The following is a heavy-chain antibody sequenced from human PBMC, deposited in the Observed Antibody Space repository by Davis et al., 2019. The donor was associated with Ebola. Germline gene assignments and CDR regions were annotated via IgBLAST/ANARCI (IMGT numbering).Heavy chain of an antibody. CDR3: ARASRYSSSSGYYYYGMDV. Sequence: SETLSLTCAVYGGSFSGYYWSWIRQPPGKGLEWIGEINHSGSTNYNPSLKSRATISVDTSKNQFSLKLSSVTAADTAVYYCARASRYSSSSGYYYYGMDVWGQGTTVTVSS. J-gene: IGHJ6*02. D-gene: IGHD6-6*01. CDR2: INHSGST. CDR1: GGSFSGYY. V-gene: IGHV4-34*01.